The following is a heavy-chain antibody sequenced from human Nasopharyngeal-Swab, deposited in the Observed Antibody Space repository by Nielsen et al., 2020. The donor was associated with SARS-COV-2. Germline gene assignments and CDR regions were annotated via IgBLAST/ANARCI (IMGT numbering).Heavy chain of an antibody. D-gene: IGHD3-22*01. CDR2: INPNSGGT. CDR3: ATTQYYYDSSGYYSFDY. V-gene: IGHV1-2*06. Sequence: WVRQAPGQGLEWMGRINPNSGGTNYAQKFQGRVTMTEDTSTDTAYMELSSLRSEDTAVYYCATTQYYYDSSGYYSFDYWGQGTLVTVSS. J-gene: IGHJ4*02.